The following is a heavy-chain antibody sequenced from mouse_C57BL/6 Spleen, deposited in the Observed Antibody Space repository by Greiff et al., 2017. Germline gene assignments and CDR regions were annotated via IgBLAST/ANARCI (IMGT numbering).Heavy chain of an antibody. V-gene: IGHV5-6*01. Sequence: EVKLMESGGDLVKPGGSLKLSCAASGFTFSSYGMSWVRQTPDKRLEWVATISSGGSYTYYPDSVKGRFTISRDNAKNTLYLQMSSLKSEDTAMYYCARLKDYYGSGFDYWGQGTTLTVSS. CDR2: ISSGGSYT. CDR1: GFTFSSYG. J-gene: IGHJ2*01. D-gene: IGHD1-1*01. CDR3: ARLKDYYGSGFDY.